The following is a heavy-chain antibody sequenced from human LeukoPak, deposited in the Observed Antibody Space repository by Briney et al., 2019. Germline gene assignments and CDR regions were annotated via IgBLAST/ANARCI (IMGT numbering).Heavy chain of an antibody. CDR1: GLTHSIYW. J-gene: IGHJ4*02. D-gene: IGHD1-14*01. V-gene: IGHV3-30*18. CDR2: ISYDGSNK. Sequence: GGSLRLSCAASGLTHSIYWMTWVRQAPGKGLEWVAVISYDGSNKYYADSVKGRFTISRDNSKNTLYLQMNSLRAEDTAVYYCAKGYSRGTTLDYWGQGTLVTVSS. CDR3: AKGYSRGTTLDY.